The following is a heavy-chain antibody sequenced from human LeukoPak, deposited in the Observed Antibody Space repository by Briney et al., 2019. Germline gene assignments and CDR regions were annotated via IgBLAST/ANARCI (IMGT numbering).Heavy chain of an antibody. V-gene: IGHV4-34*01. J-gene: IGHJ4*02. D-gene: IGHD3-22*01. CDR1: GGSFSGYY. Sequence: SETLSLTCAVYGGSFSGYYWSWIRQPPGKGLEWIGEINHSGSTNYNPSLKSRVTISVDTSKNQFSLKLSSVTAADTAVYYCARSVDYDSSGYYYLGDYFDYWGQGTLVTVSS. CDR3: ARSVDYDSSGYYYLGDYFDY. CDR2: INHSGST.